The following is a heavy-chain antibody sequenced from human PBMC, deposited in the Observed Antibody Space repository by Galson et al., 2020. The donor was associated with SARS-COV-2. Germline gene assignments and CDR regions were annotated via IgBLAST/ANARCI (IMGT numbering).Heavy chain of an antibody. D-gene: IGHD6-13*01. Sequence: GGSLRLSCAASGFTFSSYAMSWVRQAPGKGLEWVSAISGSGGSTYYADSVKGRFTIPRDNSKNTLYLQMNSLSAEDTAVYYCAKWAAGTRVDYYCYGMDVWGQGTTVTVSS. CDR1: GFTFSSYA. J-gene: IGHJ6*02. CDR2: ISGSGGST. V-gene: IGHV3-23*01. CDR3: AKWAAGTRVDYYCYGMDV.